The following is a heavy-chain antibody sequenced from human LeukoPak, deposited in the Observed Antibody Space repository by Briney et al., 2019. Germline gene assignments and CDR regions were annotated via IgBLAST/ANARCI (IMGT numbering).Heavy chain of an antibody. D-gene: IGHD1-1*01. Sequence: GGSLRLSCAASGFTFSSYSMNWVRQAPGKGLEWVSSIISSRSYIYYADSVKGRFTISRDNAKNSLYLQMNSLRAEDTAVYYCARDHETIDYWGQGTLVTVSS. CDR2: IISSRSYI. V-gene: IGHV3-21*01. CDR3: ARDHETIDY. CDR1: GFTFSSYS. J-gene: IGHJ4*02.